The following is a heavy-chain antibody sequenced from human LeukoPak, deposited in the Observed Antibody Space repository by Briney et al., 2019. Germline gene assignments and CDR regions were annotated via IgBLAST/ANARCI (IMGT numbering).Heavy chain of an antibody. CDR2: IKQDGSEK. CDR1: GFTFSNYW. J-gene: IGHJ6*02. Sequence: GGSLRLSCAASGFTFSNYWMSWVRQAPGKGLEWVANIKQDGSEKYYVDSVKGRFTISRDNAKNSLYLQMNSLRAEDTAVYYCARATGFGSGWYPNYYYGMDVWGQGTTVTVSS. D-gene: IGHD6-19*01. CDR3: ARATGFGSGWYPNYYYGMDV. V-gene: IGHV3-7*01.